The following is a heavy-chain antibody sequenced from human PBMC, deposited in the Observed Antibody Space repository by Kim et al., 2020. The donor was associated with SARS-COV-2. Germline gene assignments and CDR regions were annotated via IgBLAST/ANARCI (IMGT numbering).Heavy chain of an antibody. CDR3: ARVLRGGSGWTFDY. D-gene: IGHD6-19*01. J-gene: IGHJ4*02. Sequence: SETLSLTCTVSGGSVSSGSYYWSWIRQPPGKGLEWIGYIYYSGSTNYNPSLKSRVTISVDTSKNQFSLKLSSVTAADTAVYYCARVLRGGSGWTFDYWGQGTLVTVSS. CDR2: IYYSGST. V-gene: IGHV4-61*01. CDR1: GGSVSSGSYY.